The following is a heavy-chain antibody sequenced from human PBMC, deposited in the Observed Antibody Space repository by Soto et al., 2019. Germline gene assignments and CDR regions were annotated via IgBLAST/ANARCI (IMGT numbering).Heavy chain of an antibody. Sequence: QVQLQESGPGLVKPSGTLSLTCAVSGGSISTSNWWSWVRQPPGKGLDWIGEVYRTGSTNYNPSPESRLTLLVDKSKNQFSLKLTSVPAADTAVYYCARARATIAAAAIFDCWGQGTLVTVSS. V-gene: IGHV4-4*02. D-gene: IGHD6-13*01. CDR2: VYRTGST. CDR1: GGSISTSNW. J-gene: IGHJ4*02. CDR3: ARARATIAAAAIFDC.